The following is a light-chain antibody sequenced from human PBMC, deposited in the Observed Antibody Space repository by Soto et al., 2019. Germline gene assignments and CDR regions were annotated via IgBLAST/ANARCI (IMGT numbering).Light chain of an antibody. Sequence: EIVLTQSPATLSLSPGDRATLFCRASQSIGTYLAWYQQKSGQAPRLVIYDASNTATGIPARFSGGGSGTDFILTVSSLEPEDFAVYYCQQRSNWPPTFGQGTKLEI. CDR3: QQRSNWPPT. J-gene: IGKJ2*01. V-gene: IGKV3-11*01. CDR2: DAS. CDR1: QSIGTY.